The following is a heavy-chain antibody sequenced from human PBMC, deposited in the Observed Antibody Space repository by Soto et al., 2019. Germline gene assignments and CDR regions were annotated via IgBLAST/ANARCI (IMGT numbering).Heavy chain of an antibody. CDR2: NYYTGSA. V-gene: IGHV4-39*01. CDR3: ARVVITYYFDY. J-gene: IGHJ4*02. Sequence: LSLTCTVSGGSISSSSYYWGWIRQPPGKGLEWNGSNYYTGSAYYNPSLNSRLTISVDTSKNQFSLKLSSLTAADTAVYYCARVVITYYFDYWGQGTLVTVSS. D-gene: IGHD3-22*01. CDR1: GGSISSSSYY.